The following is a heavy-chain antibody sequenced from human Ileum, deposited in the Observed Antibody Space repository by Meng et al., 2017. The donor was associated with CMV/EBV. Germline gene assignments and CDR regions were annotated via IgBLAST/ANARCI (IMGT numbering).Heavy chain of an antibody. V-gene: IGHV3-23*01. J-gene: IGHJ4*02. CDR1: GYTFRSYA. CDR2: SRSGGGNT. CDR3: TKEICWEREDY. D-gene: IGHD1-26*01. Sequence: GGSLRLSCAASGYTFRSYAMTWDRPAPGKGLEWVSSSRSGGGNTYYADSVKGRFTITRDNSKDTLYLQMNSLGAEDTALYYCTKEICWEREDYWGQGTLVTVSS.